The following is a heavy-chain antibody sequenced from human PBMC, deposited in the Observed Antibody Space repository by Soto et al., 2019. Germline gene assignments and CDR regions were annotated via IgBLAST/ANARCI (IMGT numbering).Heavy chain of an antibody. J-gene: IGHJ6*02. CDR1: GFTLSTYS. Sequence: LRLSCIASGFTLSTYSMTWVRQAPGKGLEWLSYISKSSTTINYADSVKGRFTISRDNAKNSVYLEMSSLRDEDSAVYYCARDPPNFYYYGMDVWGQGTTVTVSS. CDR2: ISKSSTTI. V-gene: IGHV3-48*02. CDR3: ARDPPNFYYYGMDV.